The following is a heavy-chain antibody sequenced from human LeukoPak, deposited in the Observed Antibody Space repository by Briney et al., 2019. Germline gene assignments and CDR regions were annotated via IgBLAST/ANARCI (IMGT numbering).Heavy chain of an antibody. CDR2: IRYDGSNK. V-gene: IGHV3-30*02. CDR1: GFTFSSYG. CDR3: AKALHEGRGAYPIYYFDY. D-gene: IGHD3-10*01. J-gene: IGHJ4*02. Sequence: PGGSLRLSCAASGFTFSSYGMHWVRQAPGRGLEWVAFIRYDGSNKYYADSVKGRITISRDNSKNTLYLQMNSLRAEDTAVYYCAKALHEGRGAYPIYYFDYWGQGTLVTVSS.